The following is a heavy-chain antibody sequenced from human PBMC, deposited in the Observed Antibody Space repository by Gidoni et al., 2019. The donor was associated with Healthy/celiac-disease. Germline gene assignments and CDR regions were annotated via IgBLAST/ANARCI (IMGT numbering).Heavy chain of an antibody. J-gene: IGHJ3*02. CDR1: GGSLRSGDSY. D-gene: IGHD4-17*01. CDR3: ARGGPTVTTRSDAFDI. CDR2: IYYSGST. V-gene: IGHV4-30-4*01. Sequence: QVQLQESGPGLVKPSQTLSLTCTVPGGSLRSGDSYWSWIRQPPGKGLEWIGYIYYSGSTYYNPSLKSRVTISVDTSKNQFSLKLSSVTAADTAVYYCARGGPTVTTRSDAFDIWGQGTMVTVSS.